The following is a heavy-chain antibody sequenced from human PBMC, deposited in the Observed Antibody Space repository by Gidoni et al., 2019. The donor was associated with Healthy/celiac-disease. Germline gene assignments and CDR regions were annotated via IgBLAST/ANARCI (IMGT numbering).Heavy chain of an antibody. J-gene: IGHJ4*02. V-gene: IGHV3-23*01. CDR2: ISGSGGST. CDR3: AKLGSGYDYRSYADY. CDR1: GFTFSSYA. D-gene: IGHD5-12*01. Sequence: EVQLLESGGGLVQPGGSLRLSCAASGFTFSSYAMSWVRQAPGKGLECVSAISGSGGSTYYADSVKGRFTISRDNSKNTLYLQMNSLRAEDTAVYYCAKLGSGYDYRSYADYWGQGTLVTVSS.